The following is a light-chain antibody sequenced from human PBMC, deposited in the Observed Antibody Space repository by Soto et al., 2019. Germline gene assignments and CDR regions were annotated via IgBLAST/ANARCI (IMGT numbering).Light chain of an antibody. CDR3: QQYDDWPLT. CDR1: QSVGSS. V-gene: IGKV3-15*01. CDR2: DSS. J-gene: IGKJ3*01. Sequence: VLTQSPATLSVSPGEGATLSCRASQSVGSSFAWSQQKPGQAPRLLMFDSSTRATGVPAKFSGSGSGTEFTLTFSCLKSADFAIFFCQQYDDWPLTFDPGT.